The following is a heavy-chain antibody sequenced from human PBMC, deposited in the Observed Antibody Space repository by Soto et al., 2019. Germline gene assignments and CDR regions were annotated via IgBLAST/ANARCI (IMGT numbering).Heavy chain of an antibody. Sequence: GGSLRLSCEASGVSFSSYPMSWVRQAPGKGLEWVSGITGGGTNVYSADSVKGRITISRDNSKYTLYLQLNGLRAEDTAVYYCAKEAARPGPCDYWGQGTLVTVSS. J-gene: IGHJ4*02. CDR1: GVSFSSYP. V-gene: IGHV3-23*01. CDR2: ITGGGTNV. D-gene: IGHD6-6*01. CDR3: AKEAARPGPCDY.